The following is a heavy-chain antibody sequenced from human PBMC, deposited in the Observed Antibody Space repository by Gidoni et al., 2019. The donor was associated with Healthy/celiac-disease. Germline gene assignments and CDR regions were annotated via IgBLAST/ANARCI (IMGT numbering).Heavy chain of an antibody. V-gene: IGHV3-21*01. J-gene: IGHJ4*02. CDR1: GFTFSSYS. D-gene: IGHD3-22*01. CDR3: ARGEDSSGYYSTENFDY. CDR2: ISSSSSYI. Sequence: EVQLVESGGGLVKPGGSLRLSCAASGFTFSSYSMNWVRQAPGEGLEWVSSISSSSSYIYYADSVKGRFTISRDNAKNSLYLQMNSLRAEDTAVYYCARGEDSSGYYSTENFDYWGQGTLVTVSS.